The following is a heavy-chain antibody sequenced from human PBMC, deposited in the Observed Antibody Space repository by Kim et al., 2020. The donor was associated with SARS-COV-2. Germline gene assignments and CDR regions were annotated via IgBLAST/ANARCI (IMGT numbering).Heavy chain of an antibody. V-gene: IGHV3-23*03. CDR3: AKGLGGSYIH. CDR2: IYSGGSST. CDR1: GFTFSSYA. Sequence: GGSLRLSCAASGFTFSSYAMSWVRQAPGKGLEWVSVIYSGGSSTYYADSVKGRFTISRDNSKNTLYLQMNSLRAEDTAVYYCAKGLGGSYIHWGQGTLVT. J-gene: IGHJ4*02. D-gene: IGHD1-26*01.